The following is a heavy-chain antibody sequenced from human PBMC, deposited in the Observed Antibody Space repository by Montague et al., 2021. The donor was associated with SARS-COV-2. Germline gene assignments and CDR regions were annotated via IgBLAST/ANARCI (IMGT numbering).Heavy chain of an antibody. CDR1: GGSISNYY. Sequence: SETLSLTCTVSGGSISNYYWSWIRQSPGKGLEWIAYMYYSGSTKYNPSLKSRATISADTSKNQSSLTLSSMTAADTAVYYCARARVGIIFGVIGAYYGMDVWGQGTTVTVS. D-gene: IGHD3-3*01. V-gene: IGHV4-59*01. CDR3: ARARVGIIFGVIGAYYGMDV. CDR2: MYYSGST. J-gene: IGHJ6*02.